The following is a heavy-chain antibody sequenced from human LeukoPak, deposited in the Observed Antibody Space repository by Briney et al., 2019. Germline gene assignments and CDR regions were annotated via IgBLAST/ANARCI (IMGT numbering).Heavy chain of an antibody. Sequence: SVKASCKAFGGTFSSYAISWVRQAPGKGLEWMGGIIPTFGTANYPQKFQGRVTITTDEATSTAYMELSSLRSEDTAVYYCARGGQRDFGYYYDCSGYYWDLILDYWGQGTLVTVSS. D-gene: IGHD3-22*01. J-gene: IGHJ4*02. CDR1: GGTFSSYA. V-gene: IGHV1-69*05. CDR2: IIPTFGTA. CDR3: ARGGQRDFGYYYDCSGYYWDLILDY.